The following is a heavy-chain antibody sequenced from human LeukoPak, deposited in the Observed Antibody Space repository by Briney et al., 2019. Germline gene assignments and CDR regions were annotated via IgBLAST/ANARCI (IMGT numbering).Heavy chain of an antibody. V-gene: IGHV3-9*01. CDR3: ARGHDYRHDP. Sequence: GGSLRLSCAASGFTFDDYAMHWVRQAPGKGLEWVSGISWNSGSIGYVDSVKGRFTISRDNAKNSLYLQMNSLRGEDTAVYYCARGHDYRHDPWGQGTLVTVSS. D-gene: IGHD4-11*01. CDR2: ISWNSGSI. J-gene: IGHJ5*02. CDR1: GFTFDDYA.